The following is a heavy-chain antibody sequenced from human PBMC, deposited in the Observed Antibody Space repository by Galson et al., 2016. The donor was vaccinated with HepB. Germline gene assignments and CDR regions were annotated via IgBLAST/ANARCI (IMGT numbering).Heavy chain of an antibody. D-gene: IGHD2-2*01. Sequence: SLRLSCAASGFSFNLYYMSWVRQVPGKGLEWVANLNQDGSEKFYMDSVRGRFTISRDNAKNSLYLQMNSLRAEDTAVYYCARFGCTTCYNFYYYCMDVWGQGTTVTVSS. CDR3: ARFGCTTCYNFYYYCMDV. V-gene: IGHV3-7*01. CDR2: LNQDGSEK. CDR1: GFSFNLYY. J-gene: IGHJ6*02.